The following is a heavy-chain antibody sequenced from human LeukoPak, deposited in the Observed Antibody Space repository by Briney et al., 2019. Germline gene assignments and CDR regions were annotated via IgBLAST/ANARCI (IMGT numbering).Heavy chain of an antibody. CDR3: ARDEYYDILTGYYRGYYYGMDV. D-gene: IGHD3-9*01. V-gene: IGHV3-21*01. CDR2: ISSSSSDI. J-gene: IGHJ6*02. Sequence: PGGSLRLSCAASGFTFSSDSMNWVRQAPGKGLEWVSSISSSSSDIYYADSVKGRFTISRDNAKNSPYLQMNSLRAEDTAVYYCARDEYYDILTGYYRGYYYGMDVWGQGTTVTVSS. CDR1: GFTFSSDS.